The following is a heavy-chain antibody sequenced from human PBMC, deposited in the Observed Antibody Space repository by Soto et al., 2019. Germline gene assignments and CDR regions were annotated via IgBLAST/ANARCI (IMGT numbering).Heavy chain of an antibody. CDR3: TRYYYDGSGYSNWFDP. D-gene: IGHD3-22*01. CDR2: MHYSGST. J-gene: IGHJ5*02. CDR1: GGSISSDNSY. Sequence: SETLSLTCTVSGGSISSDNSYWSWIRQHPGEGLEWIGYMHYSGSTYYNPSLKSRVTISLDTSKSQFSLKLSSVTAADTAMYYCTRYYYDGSGYSNWFDPWGQGTLVTAPQ. V-gene: IGHV4-31*06.